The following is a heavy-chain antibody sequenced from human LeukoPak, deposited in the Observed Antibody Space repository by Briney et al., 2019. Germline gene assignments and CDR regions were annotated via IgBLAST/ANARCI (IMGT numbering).Heavy chain of an antibody. CDR3: AKRGIVIRAVIIIGFHKEAYYFDY. CDR2: ISERGVAK. CDR1: GITLSNYG. J-gene: IGHJ4*02. V-gene: IGHV3-23*01. D-gene: IGHD3-10*01. Sequence: GGSLRLSCLASGITLSNYGMSWVRQAPGKGLEWVPGISERGVAKNYADSVKGRFIISRDTSKNTVYLQMNSLRVEDTAVYFCAKRGIVIRAVIIIGFHKEAYYFDYWGQGILVTVSS.